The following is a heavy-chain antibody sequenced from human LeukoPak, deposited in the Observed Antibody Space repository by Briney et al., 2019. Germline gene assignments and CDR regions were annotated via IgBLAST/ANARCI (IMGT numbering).Heavy chain of an antibody. CDR3: AKFERFGDNPRD. J-gene: IGHJ4*02. CDR1: GGSISSSSDY. D-gene: IGHD3-10*01. CDR2: ISGSGGST. Sequence: SSETLSLTCTVSGGSISSSSDYWGWIRQAPGKGLEWVSAISGSGGSTYYADSVKGRFTISRDNSKNTLYLQMNSLRAEDTAVYYCAKFERFGDNPRDWGQGTLVTVSS. V-gene: IGHV3-23*01.